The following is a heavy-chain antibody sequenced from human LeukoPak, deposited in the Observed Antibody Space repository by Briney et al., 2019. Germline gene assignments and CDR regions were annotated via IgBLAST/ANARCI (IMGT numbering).Heavy chain of an antibody. CDR3: AKDFDYSAYDLGY. J-gene: IGHJ4*02. CDR1: GFIFSSYG. D-gene: IGHD5-12*01. Sequence: PGRSLRLSCAASGFIFSSYGMHWVRQSPGKGLEWVAVISYDGSNKYYADSVKGRFTISRDNSKNTLYLQMNSLRAEDTAVYYCAKDFDYSAYDLGYWGQGTLVTVSS. V-gene: IGHV3-30*18. CDR2: ISYDGSNK.